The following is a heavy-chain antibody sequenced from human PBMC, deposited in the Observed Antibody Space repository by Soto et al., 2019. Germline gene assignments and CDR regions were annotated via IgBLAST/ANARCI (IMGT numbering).Heavy chain of an antibody. V-gene: IGHV4-31*03. CDR3: AASCVACGGFNYYGMDV. CDR1: GGSISSGGYY. CDR2: IYYSGTT. J-gene: IGHJ6*02. D-gene: IGHD2-21*01. Sequence: QVQLQESGPGLVKPSQTLSLTCTVSGGSISSGGYYWYWIRQHPGKGLEWIGYIYYSGTTYYNPSLKRRVTISGDTSKHQVPLKLSSVTAADTAVYYCAASCVACGGFNYYGMDVWGQGTTVTVSS.